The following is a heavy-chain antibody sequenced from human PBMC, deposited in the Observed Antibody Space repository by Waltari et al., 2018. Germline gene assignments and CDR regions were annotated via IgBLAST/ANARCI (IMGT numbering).Heavy chain of an antibody. J-gene: IGHJ4*02. Sequence: VQLQESGPGLVKPSQTLSLTCTVSGGSISRGSYYWSWIRQPAGKGLEWIGYIYTSGSTNYNPSLKSRVTISVDTSKNQFSLKLSSVTAADTAVYYCARGAPIAAAGTFDYWGQGTLVTVSS. D-gene: IGHD6-13*01. CDR1: GGSISRGSYY. CDR2: IYTSGST. V-gene: IGHV4-61*09. CDR3: ARGAPIAAAGTFDY.